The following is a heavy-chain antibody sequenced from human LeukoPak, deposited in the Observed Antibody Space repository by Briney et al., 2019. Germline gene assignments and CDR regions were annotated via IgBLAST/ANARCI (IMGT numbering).Heavy chain of an antibody. CDR3: ATTDGSSWNDAFDI. CDR1: GYTLTELS. J-gene: IGHJ3*02. Sequence: GASVKVSCKVSGYTLTELSMHWVRQAPGKGLEWMGGFDPEDGETIYAQKFQGRVTMTEDTSTDTAYMELSSLRSEDTAVYYCATTDGSSWNDAFDIWGQGTMVTVSS. CDR2: FDPEDGET. D-gene: IGHD6-13*01. V-gene: IGHV1-24*01.